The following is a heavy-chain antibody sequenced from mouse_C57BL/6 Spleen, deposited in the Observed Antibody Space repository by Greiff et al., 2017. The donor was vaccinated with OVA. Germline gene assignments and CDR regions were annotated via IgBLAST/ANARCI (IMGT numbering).Heavy chain of an antibody. Sequence: QVQLQQSGAELVRPGTSVKVSCKASGYAFTNYLIEWVKQRPGQSLEWIGVINNGSGGTNYNEKFKGKATLTADKSYSIAYIQLSSLTSEDSAVYFCARGLLGPMDYWGQGTSVTVSS. CDR1: GYAFTNYL. J-gene: IGHJ4*01. CDR2: INNGSGGT. V-gene: IGHV1-54*01. CDR3: ARGLLGPMDY. D-gene: IGHD2-3*01.